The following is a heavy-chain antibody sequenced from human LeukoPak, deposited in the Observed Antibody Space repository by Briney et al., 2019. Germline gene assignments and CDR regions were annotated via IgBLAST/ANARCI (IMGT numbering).Heavy chain of an antibody. CDR2: MNPNSGNT. V-gene: IGHV1-8*01. J-gene: IGHJ4*02. D-gene: IGHD3-22*01. Sequence: ASVKVSCKASGYTFTSYDINWVRQATGQGLEWMGWMNPNSGNTGYAQKFQGRVTMTRNTSISTAYMELSSLRFEDTAVYYCARSYDSSGYCDYWGQGTLVTVSS. CDR3: ARSYDSSGYCDY. CDR1: GYTFTSYD.